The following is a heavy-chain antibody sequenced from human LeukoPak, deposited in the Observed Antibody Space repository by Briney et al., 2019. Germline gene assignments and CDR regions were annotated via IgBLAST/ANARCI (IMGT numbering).Heavy chain of an antibody. CDR2: ISWSSGII. CDR1: GFTFSSYG. J-gene: IGHJ4*02. Sequence: PGGSLRLSCAASGFTFSSYGMHWVRQAPGKGLEWVSGISWSSGIIGYADSVKGRFTISRDNSKNTLYLQMNSLRAEDTAVYHCAKDHEIAVAGDFDYWGQGTLVTVSS. D-gene: IGHD6-19*01. V-gene: IGHV3-23*01. CDR3: AKDHEIAVAGDFDY.